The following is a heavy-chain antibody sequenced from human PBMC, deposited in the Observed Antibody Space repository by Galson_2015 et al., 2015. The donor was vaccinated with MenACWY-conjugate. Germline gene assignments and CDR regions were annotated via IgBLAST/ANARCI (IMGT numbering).Heavy chain of an antibody. Sequence: VKVSCKASGGTFSGYAIVWVRQAPGQGLEWMGGISPIFGTANYAQKMQDRVTITADESATTAYMELRGLRSEDTAVYYCARGGGLYQLLSGHYYYGMDVWGQGTTVTVSS. CDR1: GGTFSGYA. CDR2: ISPIFGTA. D-gene: IGHD2-2*01. V-gene: IGHV1-69*01. J-gene: IGHJ6*02. CDR3: ARGGGLYQLLSGHYYYGMDV.